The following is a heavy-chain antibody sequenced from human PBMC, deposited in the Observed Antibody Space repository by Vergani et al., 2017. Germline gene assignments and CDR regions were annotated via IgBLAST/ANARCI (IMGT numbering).Heavy chain of an antibody. CDR1: GFTFSNYW. Sequence: EVQLVESGGGLVQAGGSLRLSCAASGFTFSNYWMAWVRQAPGKGLEWVANIKRDGSEIKFADSLKGRFNVSRDNGINVVFLQMKHLRVDDTATYFCAKEGLSLTGYLDHWGQGTLVTVSP. D-gene: IGHD3-9*01. V-gene: IGHV3-7*01. CDR2: IKRDGSEI. CDR3: AKEGLSLTGYLDH. J-gene: IGHJ4*02.